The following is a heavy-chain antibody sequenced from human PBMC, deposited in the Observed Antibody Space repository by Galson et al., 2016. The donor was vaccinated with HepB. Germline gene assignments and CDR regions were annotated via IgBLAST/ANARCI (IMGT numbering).Heavy chain of an antibody. J-gene: IGHJ4*02. V-gene: IGHV3-30*04. Sequence: SLRLSCAASGFPFRSNAMHWVRQAPGKGLEWVAVISYDGSKKVYADFVKGRFTISRDNSKNTFHLQMNSLRPEDTDVYDCARDYAEVHLVSPRPPLFDYWGQGTLVTVSS. CDR1: GFPFRSNA. CDR3: ARDYAEVHLVSPRPPLFDY. CDR2: ISYDGSKK. D-gene: IGHD1-1*01.